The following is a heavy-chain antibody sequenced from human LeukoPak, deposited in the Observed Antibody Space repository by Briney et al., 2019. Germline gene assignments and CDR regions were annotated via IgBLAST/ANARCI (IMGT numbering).Heavy chain of an antibody. J-gene: IGHJ4*02. CDR3: ASGSGH. CDR2: ISSSGSAK. V-gene: IGHV3-48*02. Sequence: GGSLRLSCAASGFTVNSNYMSWVRQAPGKGLEWVSHISSSGSAKYYADSVKGRFTISRDNAKNSLYLQMNSLRDEDTAVFYCASGSGHWGQGTLVSVSS. D-gene: IGHD2-2*03. CDR1: GFTVNSNY.